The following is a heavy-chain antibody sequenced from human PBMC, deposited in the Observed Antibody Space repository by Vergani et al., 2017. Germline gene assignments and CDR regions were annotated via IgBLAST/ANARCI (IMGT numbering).Heavy chain of an antibody. D-gene: IGHD2-2*01. J-gene: IGHJ4*02. Sequence: QVQLQESGPGLVKPSETLSLTCTVSGYSINSGYYWGWIRQPPGKGLEWIATIYHSGNTYYNPSLKSRVTISVDTSRNHFSLNLTSVTAAETAMYYCARHSRAHCVSTSCYWPLPLRYWGQGALVTVSS. CDR3: ARHSRAHCVSTSCYWPLPLRY. CDR2: IYHSGNT. CDR1: GYSINSGYY. V-gene: IGHV4-38-2*02.